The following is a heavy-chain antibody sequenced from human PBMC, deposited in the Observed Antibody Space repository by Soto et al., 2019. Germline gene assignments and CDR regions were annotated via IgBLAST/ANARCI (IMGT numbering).Heavy chain of an antibody. CDR3: ARPIPTGGSGWFSYYY. J-gene: IGHJ4*02. V-gene: IGHV5-51*01. Sequence: PGESLKISCHASGYSFTNYWIAWVRQVPGKGLEWMGIIYPDDSDTRYNPTFEGHVTISADKSISTAYLQWSSLKASDTAMYYCARPIPTGGSGWFSYYYWGQGSLVTVYS. D-gene: IGHD6-19*01. CDR1: GYSFTNYW. CDR2: IYPDDSDT.